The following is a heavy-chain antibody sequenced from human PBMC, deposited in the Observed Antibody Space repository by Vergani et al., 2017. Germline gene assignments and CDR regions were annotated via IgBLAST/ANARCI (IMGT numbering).Heavy chain of an antibody. D-gene: IGHD3-9*01. CDR3: YSDYQDY. V-gene: IGHV3-15*01. J-gene: IGHJ4*02. Sequence: EVQVVESGGGLIKPGGSLRLSCVVSGITFKNAWISWVRQAPGKRVVWIGGIRRKNDGGTADYAAPLKGRFTIARDDSKDSAFLLVNNLKTEDTAVYFCYSDYQDYWGQGTMVTVSS. CDR1: GITFKNAW. CDR2: IRRKNDGGTA.